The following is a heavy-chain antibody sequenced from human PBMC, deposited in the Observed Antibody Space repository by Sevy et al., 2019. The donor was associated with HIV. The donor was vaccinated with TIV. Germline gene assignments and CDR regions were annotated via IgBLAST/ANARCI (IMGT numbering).Heavy chain of an antibody. D-gene: IGHD2-21*02. Sequence: SETLSLTCAVYGGSFSGYYWSWIRQPPGKGLEWIGEINHSGSTNYNPSLKSRVTISLDTPKNQFSLKLSSVTAADTAVYYCARHCGGDCSHAFDIWGQGTMVTVSS. CDR2: INHSGST. CDR3: ARHCGGDCSHAFDI. CDR1: GGSFSGYY. J-gene: IGHJ3*02. V-gene: IGHV4-34*01.